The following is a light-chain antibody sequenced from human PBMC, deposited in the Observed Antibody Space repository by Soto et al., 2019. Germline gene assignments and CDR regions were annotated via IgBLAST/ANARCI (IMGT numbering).Light chain of an antibody. Sequence: EIVLTQSPATLSLSPGERATLSCRASPTARSYLAWYQQKPGQAPRLLIYDVSNRATGVPARFSGSGSETDFSLTISSLEPEDFAVYYCQQRSNLPLTFGGGTRVEIK. CDR1: PTARSY. V-gene: IGKV3-11*01. CDR3: QQRSNLPLT. CDR2: DVS. J-gene: IGKJ4*01.